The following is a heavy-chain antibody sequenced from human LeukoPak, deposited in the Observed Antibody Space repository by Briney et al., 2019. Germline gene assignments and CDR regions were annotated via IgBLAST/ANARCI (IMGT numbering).Heavy chain of an antibody. J-gene: IGHJ4*02. V-gene: IGHV4-30-4*01. CDR2: IYYSGST. CDR3: ATVNYYDSSGYYYYFDY. Sequence: SQTLSLTCTVSGGSISSGDYYWSWIRQPPGKGLEWIGYIYYSGSTYYNPSLKSRVTISVDTSKNQFSLKLSSVTAADTAVYYCATVNYYDSSGYYYYFDYWGQGTLVTVSS. CDR1: GGSISSGDYY. D-gene: IGHD3-22*01.